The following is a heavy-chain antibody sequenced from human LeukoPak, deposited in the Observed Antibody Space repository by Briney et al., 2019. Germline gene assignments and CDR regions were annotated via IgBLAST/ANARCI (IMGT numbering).Heavy chain of an antibody. D-gene: IGHD4-11*01. J-gene: IGHJ4*02. CDR3: ASGPTVTTIDY. CDR2: IYYSGST. Sequence: SETLSLTCTVSGGSISSSSYYWGWIRQPPGKGLEWIGRIYYSGSTYYNPSLKSRVTISVDTSKNQFSLKLSSVTAANTAVYYCASGPTVTTIDYWGQGTLVTVSS. CDR1: GGSISSSSYY. V-gene: IGHV4-39*01.